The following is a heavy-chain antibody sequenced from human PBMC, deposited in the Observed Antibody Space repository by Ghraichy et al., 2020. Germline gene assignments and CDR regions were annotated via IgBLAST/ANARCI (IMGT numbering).Heavy chain of an antibody. CDR2: IYYSGST. CDR3: ARGIDSSGWYASALGRPNWFDP. V-gene: IGHV4-59*01. Sequence: SETLSLTCTVSGGSISSYYWSWIRQPPGKGLEWIGYIYYSGSTNYNPSLKSRVTISVDTSKNQFSLKLSSVTAADTAVYYCARGIDSSGWYASALGRPNWFDPWGQGTLVTVSS. D-gene: IGHD6-19*01. CDR1: GGSISSYY. J-gene: IGHJ5*02.